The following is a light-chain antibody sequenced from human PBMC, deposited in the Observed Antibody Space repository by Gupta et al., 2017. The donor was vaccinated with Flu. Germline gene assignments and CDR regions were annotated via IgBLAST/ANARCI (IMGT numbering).Light chain of an antibody. CDR1: QSVGIN. V-gene: IGKV3-15*01. CDR2: GAS. Sequence: PATLSVSPGERATLSCRASQSVGINLAWYQQKPGRAPRLLIYGASTRASGIPARFNGSGSMTEFTLTISSLESEDFAIYYCQQDNNWPRTFGQGTKMEIK. CDR3: QQDNNWPRT. J-gene: IGKJ1*01.